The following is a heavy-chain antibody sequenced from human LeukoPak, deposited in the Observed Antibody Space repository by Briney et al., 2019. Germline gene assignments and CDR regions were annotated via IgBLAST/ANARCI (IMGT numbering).Heavy chain of an antibody. D-gene: IGHD5-24*01. Sequence: PGGSLRLSCAASGFTFDDYAMHWVRQAPGKGLEWVSGISWNSGSIGYADSVKGRFTISRDDAKNSLYLQMNSLGAEDTAVYYCARAPGARDGYNYNDYWGQGTLVTVSS. CDR3: ARAPGARDGYNYNDY. CDR2: ISWNSGSI. V-gene: IGHV3-9*01. CDR1: GFTFDDYA. J-gene: IGHJ4*02.